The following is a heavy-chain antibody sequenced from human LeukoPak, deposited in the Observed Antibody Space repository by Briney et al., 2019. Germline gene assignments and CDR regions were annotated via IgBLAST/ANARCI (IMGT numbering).Heavy chain of an antibody. Sequence: ASVKVSCKASGGTFSSYAISWVRQAPGQGLEWMGWISAYNGNTNYAQKLQGRVTMTTDTSTSTAYMELRSLRSDDTAVYYCARDGPQYYYYYGMDVWGQGTTVTVYS. CDR2: ISAYNGNT. CDR1: GGTFSSYA. CDR3: ARDGPQYYYYYGMDV. J-gene: IGHJ6*02. V-gene: IGHV1-18*01.